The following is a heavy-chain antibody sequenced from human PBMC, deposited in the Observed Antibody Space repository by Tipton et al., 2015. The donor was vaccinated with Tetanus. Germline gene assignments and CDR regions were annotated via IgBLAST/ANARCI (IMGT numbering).Heavy chain of an antibody. Sequence: TLSLTCTVSGGSISSGGYYWSWIRQHPGKGLEWIGYIYYSGSTYYNPSLKSRVTISVDTSKNQFSLKLSSVTAADTAVYYCARDISRSRVAATANWFDPWGQGTLVTVSS. J-gene: IGHJ5*02. D-gene: IGHD2-15*01. CDR1: GGSISSGGYY. CDR2: IYYSGST. CDR3: ARDISRSRVAATANWFDP. V-gene: IGHV4-31*03.